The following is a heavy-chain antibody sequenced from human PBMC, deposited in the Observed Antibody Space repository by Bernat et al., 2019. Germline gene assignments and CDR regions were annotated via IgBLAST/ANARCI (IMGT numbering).Heavy chain of an antibody. D-gene: IGHD2-15*01. CDR2: IIPIFGTA. CDR1: GGTFSSYA. Sequence: QVQLVQSGAEVKKPGSSVKVSCKASGGTFSSYAISWVRQAPGQGLEWMGGIIPIFGTANYAQKFQGRVTITADESTSTAYMELSSLRSEDTAVYYCTSPFDTSGGGRTGAFDIWGQGTMVTVSS. V-gene: IGHV1-69*01. J-gene: IGHJ3*02. CDR3: TSPFDTSGGGRTGAFDI.